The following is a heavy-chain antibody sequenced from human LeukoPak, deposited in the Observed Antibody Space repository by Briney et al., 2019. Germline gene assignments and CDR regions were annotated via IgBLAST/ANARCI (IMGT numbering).Heavy chain of an antibody. D-gene: IGHD1-26*01. Sequence: ASVKVSCKASGYTFTSYYMHWVRQAPGQGLEWMGWINPNSGGTNYAQKFQGRVTMTRDTSISTAYMELSRLRSDDTAVYYCARARGSRRIAGDAFDIWGQGTMVTVSS. CDR2: INPNSGGT. V-gene: IGHV1-2*02. CDR1: GYTFTSYY. CDR3: ARARGSRRIAGDAFDI. J-gene: IGHJ3*02.